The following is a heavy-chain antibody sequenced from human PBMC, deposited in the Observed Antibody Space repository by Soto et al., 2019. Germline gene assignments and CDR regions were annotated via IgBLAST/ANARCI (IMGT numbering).Heavy chain of an antibody. CDR3: ARGQRNIVVVPAANQWGYYFDY. CDR1: GGSFSGYY. V-gene: IGHV4-34*01. J-gene: IGHJ4*02. CDR2: INHSGST. Sequence: SETLSLTCAVYGGSFSGYYWSWIRQPPGKGLEWIGEINHSGSTNYNPSLKSRVTISVDTSKNQFSLKLSSVTAADTAVYYCARGQRNIVVVPAANQWGYYFDYWGQGTLVTVS. D-gene: IGHD2-2*01.